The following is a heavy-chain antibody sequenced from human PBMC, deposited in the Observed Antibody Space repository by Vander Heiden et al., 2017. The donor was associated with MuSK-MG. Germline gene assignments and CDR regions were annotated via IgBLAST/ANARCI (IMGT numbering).Heavy chain of an antibody. J-gene: IGHJ6*03. Sequence: QVQLVESGGGVVQPGGSLGRSCAASGFPFRAYGIHWVRQAPGKGLEWVTFIRYDGTSKYYTGSVKGRFTISRDNSKNTLFLQMNSLRPEDTAVYYCARNPRGILSYYYYYMDVWGQGTTVTVSS. CDR3: ARNPRGILSYYYYYMDV. CDR1: GFPFRAYG. CDR2: IRYDGTSK. V-gene: IGHV3-30*02.